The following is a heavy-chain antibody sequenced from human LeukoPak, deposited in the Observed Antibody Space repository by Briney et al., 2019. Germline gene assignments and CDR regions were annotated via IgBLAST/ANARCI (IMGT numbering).Heavy chain of an antibody. CDR1: GFTFSNYG. V-gene: IGHV3-30*02. CDR3: AKSYCSGGSCFSDY. J-gene: IGHJ4*02. D-gene: IGHD2-15*01. Sequence: GGSLRLSCAASGFTFSNYGMHWVRQAPGKGLEWVALIRYDGSNKYYAGSVKGQFTISRDNSKNTLYLQMNSLRAEDRAVYYCAKSYCSGGSCFSDYWGQGTLVTVSS. CDR2: IRYDGSNK.